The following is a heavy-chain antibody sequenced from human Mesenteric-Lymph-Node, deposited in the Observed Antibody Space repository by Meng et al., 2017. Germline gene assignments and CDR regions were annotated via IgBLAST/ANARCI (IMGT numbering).Heavy chain of an antibody. J-gene: IGHJ4*02. CDR1: GFIFDDYA. D-gene: IGHD6-19*01. V-gene: IGHV3-9*01. CDR3: AKDRAVAEHYYFDA. Sequence: GGSLRLSCVASGFIFDDYAMHWVRQVPGKGLEWVSGISWNSNSLDYADSVKGRFTISRDNAKNSLYLQMNSLRAEDTAIYYCAKDRAVAEHYYFDAWGQGSLVTVSS. CDR2: ISWNSNSL.